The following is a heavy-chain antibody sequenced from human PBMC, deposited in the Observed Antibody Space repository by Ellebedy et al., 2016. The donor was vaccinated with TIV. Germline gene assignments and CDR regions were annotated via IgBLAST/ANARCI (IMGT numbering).Heavy chain of an antibody. D-gene: IGHD4-17*01. Sequence: PVGSLRLSCAASGFTFSSYAMGWVRQAPGRGLEWVSAISATAGSTYYTDSVKGRFTISRDNSKSTLYLQMNSLRAEDTAVYYCANYDYGDYFVVYWGQGALVTVSS. V-gene: IGHV3-23*01. CDR1: GFTFSSYA. J-gene: IGHJ4*02. CDR2: ISATAGST. CDR3: ANYDYGDYFVVY.